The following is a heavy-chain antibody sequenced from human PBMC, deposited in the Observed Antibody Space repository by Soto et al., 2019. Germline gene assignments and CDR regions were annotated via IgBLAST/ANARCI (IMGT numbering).Heavy chain of an antibody. J-gene: IGHJ4*02. Sequence: PGGSLRLSCAASGFTFSSYAMSWVRQAPGKGLGWVSAISGSGGSTYYADSVKGRFTISRDNSKNTLYLQMNSLRAEDTAVYYCAKDHGFWSGYSFDYWGQGTLVTVSS. CDR2: ISGSGGST. V-gene: IGHV3-23*01. CDR1: GFTFSSYA. D-gene: IGHD3-3*01. CDR3: AKDHGFWSGYSFDY.